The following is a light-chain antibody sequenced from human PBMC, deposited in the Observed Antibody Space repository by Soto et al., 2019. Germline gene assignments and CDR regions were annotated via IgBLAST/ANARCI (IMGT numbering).Light chain of an antibody. CDR1: QDISTY. Sequence: DIQMTQAPSSLSASVGDRVTITCRARQDISTYLAWYQQKPGKVPKLLISAAYTLQSGVPPRFRGSGSGTDFTLTISSLQPEDGAAYYCQKYDNAPLTCGGGTKVEIK. CDR2: AAY. V-gene: IGKV1-27*01. J-gene: IGKJ4*01. CDR3: QKYDNAPLT.